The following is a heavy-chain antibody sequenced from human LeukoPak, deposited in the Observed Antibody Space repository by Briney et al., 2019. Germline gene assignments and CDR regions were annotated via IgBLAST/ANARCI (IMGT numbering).Heavy chain of an antibody. J-gene: IGHJ5*02. Sequence: GASVKVSCKASGYTFTSYDINWVRQATGQGLEWMGWMNPNSGNTGYAQKFQGRVTMTRNTSISTAYMELSSLRSEDTAVYYCARGRMVRGVGNWFDPWGQGTLVTVPS. CDR2: MNPNSGNT. V-gene: IGHV1-8*01. D-gene: IGHD3-10*01. CDR3: ARGRMVRGVGNWFDP. CDR1: GYTFTSYD.